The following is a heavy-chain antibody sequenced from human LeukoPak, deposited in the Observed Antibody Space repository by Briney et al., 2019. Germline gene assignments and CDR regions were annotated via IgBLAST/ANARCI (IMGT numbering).Heavy chain of an antibody. CDR1: GDSVSRSDSY. V-gene: IGHV4-39*01. D-gene: IGHD3-22*01. CDR2: IYYSGRT. J-gene: IGHJ1*01. Sequence: SETLSLTCSVSGDSVSRSDSYWDWIRQPPGKGLEWIGTIYYSGRTYYSPSLKSRVTMSVDPSNNQFSLTLRSVTAADTAVYYCARRRYYDDSGYLEWGQGTLLSVSS. CDR3: ARRRYYDDSGYLE.